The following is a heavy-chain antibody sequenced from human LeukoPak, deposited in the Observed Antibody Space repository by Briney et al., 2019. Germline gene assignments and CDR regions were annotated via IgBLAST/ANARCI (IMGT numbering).Heavy chain of an antibody. CDR2: ISSSSSYI. Sequence: PGGSLRLSCAASGFTFSSYSMTWVRQAPGKGLEWVSSISSSSSYIYYADSVKGRFTISRDNAKNSLYLQMNSLRAEDTAVYYCARGDIVVVPAFRNYYGMDVWGQGTTVTVSS. J-gene: IGHJ6*02. CDR3: ARGDIVVVPAFRNYYGMDV. D-gene: IGHD2-2*01. V-gene: IGHV3-21*01. CDR1: GFTFSSYS.